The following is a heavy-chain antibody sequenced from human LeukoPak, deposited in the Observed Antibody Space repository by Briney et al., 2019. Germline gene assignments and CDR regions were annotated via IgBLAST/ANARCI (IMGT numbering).Heavy chain of an antibody. CDR1: GGSIRSSSSY. J-gene: IGHJ3*02. CDR3: ARQVKVEAAI. D-gene: IGHD1-26*01. V-gene: IGHV4-39*01. CDR2: IYYTGST. Sequence: PSETLSLTCIVSGGSIRSSSSYWGWIRQPPGKGLEWIGTIYYTGSTYYNPSLKSRVTISVDTSKNQFSLKLSSVTAADTGVYYCARQVKVEAAIWGQGTMVTVSS.